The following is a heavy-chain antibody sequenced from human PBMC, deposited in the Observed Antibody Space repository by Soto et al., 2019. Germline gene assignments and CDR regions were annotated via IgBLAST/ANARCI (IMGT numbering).Heavy chain of an antibody. J-gene: IGHJ4*02. Sequence: QLQLQESGSGLVKPSQTLSLTCAVSGGSISSGGYSWGWIRQPPGKGLEWIGYIYHSGTYYNPSLKSRATISVDRSKNQFSLKLSSVSAADTAVYYCARGGKTVTTLDYWGQGTLGTVSS. V-gene: IGHV4-30-2*01. D-gene: IGHD4-17*01. CDR1: GGSISSGGYS. CDR3: ARGGKTVTTLDY. CDR2: IYHSGT.